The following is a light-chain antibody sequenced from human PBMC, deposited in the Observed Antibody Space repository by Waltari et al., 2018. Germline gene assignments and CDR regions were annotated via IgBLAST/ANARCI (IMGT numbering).Light chain of an antibody. V-gene: IGLV2-23*02. CDR3: CSHAAITTSTWV. Sequence: QSALTQPAPVSGSPGQSITIPCTGTSSAVGCYTLVSWYQQPPGKAPKLMIYEVTKRPSGVSNRFAGSKSGNTASLTISGLQAEDEADYYCCSHAAITTSTWVFGGGTKLTVL. CDR1: SSAVGCYTL. CDR2: EVT. J-gene: IGLJ3*02.